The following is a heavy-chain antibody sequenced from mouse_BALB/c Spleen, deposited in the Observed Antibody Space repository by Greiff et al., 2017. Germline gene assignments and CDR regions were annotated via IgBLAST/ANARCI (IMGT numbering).Heavy chain of an antibody. CDR1: GFSLTGYG. V-gene: IGHV2-6-7*01. J-gene: IGHJ3*01. CDR2: IWGDGST. CDR3: ARLRREFAY. D-gene: IGHD2-12*01. Sequence: QVQLQQSGPGLVAPSQSLSLTCTASGFSLTGYGVNWVRQPPGKGLEWLGMIWGDGSTDYNSALKSRLSISKDNSKSQVFLKMNSLQTDDTARYYCARLRREFAYWGQGTLVTVSA.